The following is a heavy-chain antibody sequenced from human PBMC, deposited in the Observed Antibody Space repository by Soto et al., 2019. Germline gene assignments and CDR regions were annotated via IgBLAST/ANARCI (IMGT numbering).Heavy chain of an antibody. V-gene: IGHV3-30-3*01. J-gene: IGHJ4*02. D-gene: IGHD3-10*01. CDR3: ARDMYYYGSGITPRAFDY. Sequence: QVQLVESGGGVVQPGRSLRLSCAASGFTFSSYAMHWVRQAPGKGLEWVAVISYDGSNKYYADSVKGRFTISRDNSKNTLYLQMNSLRAEDTAVYYCARDMYYYGSGITPRAFDYWGQGTLVTVSS. CDR1: GFTFSSYA. CDR2: ISYDGSNK.